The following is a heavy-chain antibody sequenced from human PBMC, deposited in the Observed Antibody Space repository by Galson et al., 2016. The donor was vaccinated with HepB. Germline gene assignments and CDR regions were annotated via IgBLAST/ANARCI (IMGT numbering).Heavy chain of an antibody. D-gene: IGHD3-22*01. CDR1: GGTFNNNYA. V-gene: IGHV1-69*06. J-gene: IGHJ4*02. CDR2: INPVVGTP. CDR3: ARGGDFLDSSDYYVGVALDL. Sequence: SVKVSCKASGGTFNNNYAFSWVRQAPGQGLEWMGAINPVVGTPNYAQNFRDRITMTAEKATNTAYLELISLRSDDTAVYYCARGGDFLDSSDYYVGVALDLWGQGTPVTVSS.